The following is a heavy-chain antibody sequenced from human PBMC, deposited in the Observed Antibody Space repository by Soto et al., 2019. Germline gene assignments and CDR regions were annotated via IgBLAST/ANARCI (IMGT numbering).Heavy chain of an antibody. V-gene: IGHV1-8*01. CDR2: MNPITGNA. Sequence: ASVNVSFKSSGFTFTTCYIHWVRQATGQGLEWMGWMNPITGNAGYAQKFQGRVTMTRNTSISTAYMEVRSLRSEDTAVYYCARRKERSGPHYFDSWGQGSLVTVSS. CDR1: GFTFTTCY. J-gene: IGHJ4*02. CDR3: ARRKERSGPHYFDS.